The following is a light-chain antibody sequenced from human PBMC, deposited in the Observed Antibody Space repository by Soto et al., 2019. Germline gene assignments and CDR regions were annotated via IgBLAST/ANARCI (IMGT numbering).Light chain of an antibody. Sequence: SYELTQSPSVSVSPGQTARITCSGDALQKKYVYWYQLRPGQAPLLIVYKDNERPSGIPERFSGSSSGPTATLTISGVQAEDEADYYCQSIDGTGSLYVFGGGTKLTVL. CDR2: KDN. V-gene: IGLV3-25*03. CDR3: QSIDGTGSLYV. CDR1: ALQKKY. J-gene: IGLJ1*01.